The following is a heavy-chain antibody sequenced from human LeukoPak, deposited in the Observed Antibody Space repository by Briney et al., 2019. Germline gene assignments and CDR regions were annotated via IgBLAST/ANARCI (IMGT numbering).Heavy chain of an antibody. Sequence: PSETLSLTCAVYGGSFSGYYWGWIRQPPGKGLEWIGEINHSGSTNYNPSLKSRVTISVDTSKNQFSLKLSSVTAADTAVYYCALTAVDTAMAYEDYWGQGTLVTVSS. CDR1: GGSFSGYY. CDR3: ALTAVDTAMAYEDY. V-gene: IGHV4-34*01. CDR2: INHSGST. D-gene: IGHD5-18*01. J-gene: IGHJ4*02.